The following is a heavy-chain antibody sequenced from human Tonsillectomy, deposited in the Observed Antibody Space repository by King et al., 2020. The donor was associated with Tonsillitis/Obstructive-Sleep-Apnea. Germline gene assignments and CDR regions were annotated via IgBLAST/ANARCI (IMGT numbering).Heavy chain of an antibody. V-gene: IGHV5-51*03. CDR3: AKLRGESSRIWWPLGDRYFDL. CDR1: GYRFTSYW. CDR2: IYPGDSYT. Sequence: VQLVESGAEVKKPGESLKISCKGSGYRFTSYWIGWVRQMPGRGLEWMGIIYPGDSYTRYSPSFQGQVTISADKSISTAYLQWSSLKASDTAMYYCAKLRGESSRIWWPLGDRYFDLWGRGTLVTVSS. J-gene: IGHJ2*01. D-gene: IGHD2-8*02.